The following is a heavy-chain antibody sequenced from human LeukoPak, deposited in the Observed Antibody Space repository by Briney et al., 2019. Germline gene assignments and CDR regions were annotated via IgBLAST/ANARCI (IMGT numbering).Heavy chain of an antibody. CDR1: GYTFTSYG. D-gene: IGHD3-10*01. J-gene: IGHJ5*02. V-gene: IGHV1-18*04. CDR2: ISAYNGNT. Sequence: ASVKVSCKASGYTFTSYGISWVRQAPGQGLEWMGWISAYNGNTNYAQKLQGRDTMTTDTSTSTAYMELRSLRSDDTAVYYCARGITMVRGVDHNWFDPWGQGTLVTVSS. CDR3: ARGITMVRGVDHNWFDP.